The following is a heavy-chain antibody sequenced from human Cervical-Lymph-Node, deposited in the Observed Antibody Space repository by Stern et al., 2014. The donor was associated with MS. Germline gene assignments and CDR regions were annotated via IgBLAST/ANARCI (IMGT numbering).Heavy chain of an antibody. J-gene: IGHJ2*01. D-gene: IGHD2-21*02. V-gene: IGHV4-59*02. CDR2: ISDTGTT. Sequence: VQLLESGPGLVKPSETLSLTCTVSGGAVSDYYWTWIRQRPGKGLEWIGYISDTGTTNYTPSLHSRVTITLDTSQNQVSLRLRSVTAADTAVYYCARDPSTTASDWFFDLWGRGSLVTVSS. CDR1: GGAVSDYY. CDR3: ARDPSTTASDWFFDL.